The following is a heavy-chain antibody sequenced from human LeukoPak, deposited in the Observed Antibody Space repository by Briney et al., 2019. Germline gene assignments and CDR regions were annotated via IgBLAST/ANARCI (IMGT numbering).Heavy chain of an antibody. CDR2: IIPIFGTA. CDR3: ARDSSPTNSLVTTSPLDI. CDR1: GYTFTGYY. V-gene: IGHV1-69*13. D-gene: IGHD4-17*01. Sequence: ASVKVSCKTSGYTFTGYYIHWVRQAPGQGLEWMGGIIPIFGTANYAQKFQGRVTITADESTSTAYMELSSLRSEDTAVYYCARDSSPTNSLVTTSPLDIWGQGTMVTVSS. J-gene: IGHJ3*02.